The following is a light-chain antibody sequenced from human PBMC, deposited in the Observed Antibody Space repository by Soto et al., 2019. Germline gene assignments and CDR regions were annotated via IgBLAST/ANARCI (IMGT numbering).Light chain of an antibody. V-gene: IGKV3-20*01. CDR3: QQYGTSPTP. CDR1: QSVSSNF. J-gene: IGKJ5*01. CDR2: GAS. Sequence: EIVLTQSPGTLSLSPGERATLSCRASQSVSSNFLAWYQQKPGQAPRLLIYGASSRATGIPDRFSGSGSGTDFTLTVSRLEAEYFAVYYCQQYGTSPTPFGQGPRLEIK.